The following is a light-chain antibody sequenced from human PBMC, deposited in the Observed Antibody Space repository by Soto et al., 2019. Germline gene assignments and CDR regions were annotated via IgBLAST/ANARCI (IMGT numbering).Light chain of an antibody. Sequence: QPVLTQPRSVSGSPGQSVTISCTGTSSDVGGYNYVSWYQQHPGKAPKLMIYDVSKRPSGVPDRFSGSKSGNTASLTISGLQAEDEADYYCCSYAGSYTLEVFGGGTQLTVL. CDR2: DVS. CDR3: CSYAGSYTLEV. J-gene: IGLJ2*01. V-gene: IGLV2-11*01. CDR1: SSDVGGYNY.